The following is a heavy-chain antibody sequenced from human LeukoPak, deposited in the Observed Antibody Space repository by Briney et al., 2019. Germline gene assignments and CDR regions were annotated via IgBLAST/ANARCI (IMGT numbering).Heavy chain of an antibody. CDR1: GYSISSGYY. V-gene: IGHV4-61*01. CDR3: ARGGNYWPQWWFDP. D-gene: IGHD1-26*01. CDR2: IYYTGST. J-gene: IGHJ5*02. Sequence: SETLSLTCTVSGYSISSGYYWGWIRQPPGRGLEWIGYIYYTGSTSYNPSLKSRVTMSLDASKNQFSLELNSVTPADTAVYYCARGGNYWPQWWFDPWGRGTLVSVSS.